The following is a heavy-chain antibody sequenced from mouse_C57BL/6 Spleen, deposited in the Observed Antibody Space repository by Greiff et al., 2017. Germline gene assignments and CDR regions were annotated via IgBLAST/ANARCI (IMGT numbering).Heavy chain of an antibody. CDR2: IHPNSGST. D-gene: IGHD2-12*01. CDR3: ASPSYDGVDY. Sequence: QVQLKQSGAELVKPGASVKLSCKASGYTFTSYWMHWVKQRPGQGLEWIGMIHPNSGSTNYNEKFKSKATLTVDKSSSTAYMQLSSLTSEDSAVYYCASPSYDGVDYWGQGTTLTVSS. J-gene: IGHJ2*01. CDR1: GYTFTSYW. V-gene: IGHV1-64*01.